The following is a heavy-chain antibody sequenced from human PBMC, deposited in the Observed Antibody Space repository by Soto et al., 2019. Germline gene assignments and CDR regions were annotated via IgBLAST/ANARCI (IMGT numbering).Heavy chain of an antibody. V-gene: IGHV1-69*13. CDR1: GGTFSSYA. CDR2: IIPIFGTA. D-gene: IGHD3-22*01. CDR3: ARGNKYYYDSSGYYDPGSYYYGMDV. Sequence: ASVKVSCKASGGTFSSYAISWVRQAPGQGLEWMGGIIPIFGTANYAQKFQGRVTITADESTSTAYMELSSLRSEDTAVYYCARGNKYYYDSSGYYDPGSYYYGMDVWGQGATVTVSS. J-gene: IGHJ6*02.